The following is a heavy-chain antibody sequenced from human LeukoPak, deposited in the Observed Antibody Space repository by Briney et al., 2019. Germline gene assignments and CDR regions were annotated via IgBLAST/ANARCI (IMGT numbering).Heavy chain of an antibody. CDR3: AKAQRGFDDFWSGYDY. CDR1: GFTFRSYG. V-gene: IGHV3-30*02. D-gene: IGHD3-3*01. CDR2: IWYDEITK. J-gene: IGHJ4*02. Sequence: GGSLRLSCVASGFTFRSYGIHWVRQAPGKGLEWLAFIWYDEITKDYADSVKGRFTISRDNSKNTVYLQMNNLRVEDMAVYYCAKAQRGFDDFWSGYDYWGQGTLVTVSS.